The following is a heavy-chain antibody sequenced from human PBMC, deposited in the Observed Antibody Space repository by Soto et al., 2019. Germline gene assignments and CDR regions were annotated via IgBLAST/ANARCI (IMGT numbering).Heavy chain of an antibody. Sequence: SETLSLTCTVSGGSISSYYWSWIRQPPGKGLEWIGYIYYSGSTNYNPSLKSRVTISVDTSKNQFSLKLSSVTAADTAVYYCAREYAKWDYGDYAAFDIWGQGTMVTVSS. J-gene: IGHJ3*02. D-gene: IGHD4-17*01. CDR1: GGSISSYY. CDR3: AREYAKWDYGDYAAFDI. CDR2: IYYSGST. V-gene: IGHV4-59*01.